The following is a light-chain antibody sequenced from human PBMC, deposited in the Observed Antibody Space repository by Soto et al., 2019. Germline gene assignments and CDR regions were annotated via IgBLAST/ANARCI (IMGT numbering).Light chain of an antibody. J-gene: IGLJ3*02. CDR1: SSDVGAYTY. CDR2: DVS. CDR3: CSYGGSYTWV. Sequence: QSALTQPRSVSASPGQSVTISCTETSSDVGAYTYVSWYQQHPGKAPKLMISDVSKRPSGVPDRFSGSKSGNTASLTISGLQAEDEADYYCCSYGGSYTWVFGGGTKVTVL. V-gene: IGLV2-11*01.